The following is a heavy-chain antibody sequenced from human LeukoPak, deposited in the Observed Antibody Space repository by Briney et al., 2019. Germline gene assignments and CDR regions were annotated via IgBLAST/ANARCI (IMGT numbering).Heavy chain of an antibody. CDR2: INPNSGGT. D-gene: IGHD3-22*01. CDR3: AREYYDSSGYYYMPRNWFDP. J-gene: IGHJ5*02. V-gene: IGHV1-2*02. CDR1: GYTFTGYY. Sequence: ASVKVSCKASGYTFTGYYMHWVRQAPGQGLEWMGWINPNSGGTNYAQKFQGRVTMTRDTSISTAYMELSRLRSDDTAVYHCAREYYDSSGYYYMPRNWFDPWGQGTLVTVSS.